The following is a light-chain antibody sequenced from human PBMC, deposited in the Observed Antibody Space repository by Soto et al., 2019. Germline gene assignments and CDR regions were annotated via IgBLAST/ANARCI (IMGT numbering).Light chain of an antibody. CDR3: QQYFSLPWT. CDR2: WAS. J-gene: IGKJ1*01. CDR1: QSVFYSSNNKNY. Sequence: DIVMTQSPDSLAVSLGERATVNCKSSQSVFYSSNNKNYLTWYQQKPGQPPKLLIYWASTRESGVPDRFSGSGSGTDFTLTISSLQAEDVAVYYCQQYFSLPWTFGQGTKVEIK. V-gene: IGKV4-1*01.